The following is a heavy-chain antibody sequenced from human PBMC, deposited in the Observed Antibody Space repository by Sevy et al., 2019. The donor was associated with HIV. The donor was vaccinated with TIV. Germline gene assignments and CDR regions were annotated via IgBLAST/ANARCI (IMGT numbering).Heavy chain of an antibody. Sequence: SETLSLTCTVSGGSVSSGSCYWSWIRQPPGKGLEWIGYIYYSGSTNYNPSLKSRVTISLDTSKDHFSLKMTSVTTADTAVYYCARDDPVMNAFDIWGQGTMVTVSS. V-gene: IGHV4-61*03. CDR1: GGSVSSGSCY. D-gene: IGHD3-16*01. J-gene: IGHJ3*02. CDR2: IYYSGST. CDR3: ARDDPVMNAFDI.